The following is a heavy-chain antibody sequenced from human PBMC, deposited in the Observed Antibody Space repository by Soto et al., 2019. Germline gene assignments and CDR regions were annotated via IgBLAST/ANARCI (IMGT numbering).Heavy chain of an antibody. CDR3: ARHSRASSGYF. CDR1: GYKVSTWHNFTSYW. V-gene: IGHV5-51*01. D-gene: IGHD3-22*01. Sequence: PGESLKISCMGSGYKVSTWHNFTSYWIAWVRQMPGEGLEWMGIIYPGDSDTRYSPSFQGQVTISADKSINSVYLQWSSLKASDTATYYCARHSRASSGYFWGQGTLVTVSS. CDR2: IYPGDSDT. J-gene: IGHJ4*02.